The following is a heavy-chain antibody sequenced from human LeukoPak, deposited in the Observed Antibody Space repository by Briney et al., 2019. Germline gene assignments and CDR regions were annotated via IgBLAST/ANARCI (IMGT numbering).Heavy chain of an antibody. V-gene: IGHV3-21*01. D-gene: IGHD3-22*01. J-gene: IGHJ4*02. CDR1: GFTFSSYS. CDR3: ARDPGFYDSSTYYYDY. CDR2: ISSISSYI. Sequence: GGSLRLSCAASGFTFSSYSMNWVRQAPGKGLEWVSSISSISSYIYYADAVKGRFTISRDNSKNTLYLQMNSLRAKDTAVYYCARDPGFYDSSTYYYDYWGQGTLVTVSS.